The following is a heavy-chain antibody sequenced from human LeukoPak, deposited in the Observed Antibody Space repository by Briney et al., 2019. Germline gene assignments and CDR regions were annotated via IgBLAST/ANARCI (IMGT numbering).Heavy chain of an antibody. CDR1: GFTFSSYE. D-gene: IGHD3-10*01. CDR2: ISSSGSTM. CDR3: ARRSMVRGGSNYYYGMDV. V-gene: IGHV3-48*03. J-gene: IGHJ6*02. Sequence: PGGSLRLSCAASGFTFSSYEMNWVRQAPGKGLEWVSYISSSGSTMYYADSVKGRFTISRDNAKNSLYLQMNSLRDEDTAVYYCARRSMVRGGSNYYYGMDVWGQGTTVTVSS.